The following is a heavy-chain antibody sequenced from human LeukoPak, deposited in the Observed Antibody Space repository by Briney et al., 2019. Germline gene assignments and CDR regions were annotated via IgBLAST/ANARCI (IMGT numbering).Heavy chain of an antibody. J-gene: IGHJ6*03. CDR2: IYTSGST. CDR3: ARDWEVVVIPNYYYYYMDV. V-gene: IGHV4-61*02. Sequence: SQTLSLTCTVSGGSISSGSYYWSWIRQPAGKGREWIGRIYTSGSTNYNPSLKSRVTISVDTSKNQFSLKLSSVTAADTAVYYCARDWEVVVIPNYYYYYMDVWGKGTTVTVSS. CDR1: GGSISSGSYY. D-gene: IGHD3-22*01.